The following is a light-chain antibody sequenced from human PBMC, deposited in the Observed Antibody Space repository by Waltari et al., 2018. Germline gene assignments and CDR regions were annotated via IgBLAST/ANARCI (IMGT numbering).Light chain of an antibody. CDR1: SSNIGEGYC. V-gene: IGLV1-40*01. Sequence: QSVLPQPPSVSGAPGPRVAIYCTWSSSNIGEGYCGHRYQHLPGTVPKLLIYGNSNRPSGVPDRFSGSKSGTSASLAITGLQAEDEADYYCQSYDSSLSGAVFGGGTQLTVL. CDR2: GNS. J-gene: IGLJ7*01. CDR3: QSYDSSLSGAV.